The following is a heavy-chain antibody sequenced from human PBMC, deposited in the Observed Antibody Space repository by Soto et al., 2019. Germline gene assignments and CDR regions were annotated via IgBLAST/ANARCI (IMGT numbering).Heavy chain of an antibody. CDR2: IYPGDSDT. CDR1: GYSFTSYW. J-gene: IGHJ4*02. CDR3: ARLNSYGTPPGHY. Sequence: DSLTISCKGSGYSFTSYWIGLVRQMPGKGLEWMGIIYPGDSDTRYSPSFQGQVTISADKSISTAYLQWSSLKASDTAMYYCARLNSYGTPPGHYWGQGTLVTVSS. D-gene: IGHD5-18*01. V-gene: IGHV5-51*01.